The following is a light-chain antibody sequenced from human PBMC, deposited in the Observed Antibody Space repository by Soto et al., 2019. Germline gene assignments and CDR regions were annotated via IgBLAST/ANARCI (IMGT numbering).Light chain of an antibody. V-gene: IGKV1-33*01. Sequence: DIQMTQSPSSLSASVGDRVSFTCQASQDISKFLNWYQHKPGQAPSLLIYDASKSQFGVPSRFSGSGSGTDFTFTISSLQPEDIATYYCQQYDNLFTFGPGTKVDIK. CDR3: QQYDNLFT. CDR2: DAS. CDR1: QDISKF. J-gene: IGKJ3*01.